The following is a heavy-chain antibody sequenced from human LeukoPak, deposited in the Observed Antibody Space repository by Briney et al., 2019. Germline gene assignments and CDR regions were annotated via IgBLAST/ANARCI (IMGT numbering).Heavy chain of an antibody. Sequence: GASVKVSCKASGYTFTGYYMHWVRQAPGQGLEWMGWINPNSGGTNYAQKFQGRVAMTRDTSISTAYMELSRLRSDDTAVYYCVRPPMVRGVLVPWGQGTLVTVSS. CDR3: VRPPMVRGVLVP. CDR2: INPNSGGT. V-gene: IGHV1-2*02. D-gene: IGHD3-10*01. J-gene: IGHJ5*02. CDR1: GYTFTGYY.